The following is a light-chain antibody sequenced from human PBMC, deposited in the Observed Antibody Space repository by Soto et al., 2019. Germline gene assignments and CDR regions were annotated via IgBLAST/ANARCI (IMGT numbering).Light chain of an antibody. V-gene: IGLV2-11*01. CDR2: DVS. CDR1: SSDVGGYNY. J-gene: IGLJ1*01. CDR3: CSYAGSYTSDKYV. Sequence: QSALTQPRSVSGSPGQSVTISCTGTSSDVGGYNYVSWYQQHPGKAPKLMIYDVSKRPSGVPDRFSGSKSGNTASLTISGLQAEDEADYYCCSYAGSYTSDKYVFGTGTKLTVL.